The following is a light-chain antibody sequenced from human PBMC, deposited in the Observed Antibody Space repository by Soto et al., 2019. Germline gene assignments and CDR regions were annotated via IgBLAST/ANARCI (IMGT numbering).Light chain of an antibody. CDR1: QSVSSY. Sequence: EFVLTQSPGSLSLSPGERATLSCRASQSVSSYLAWYQQKPGQAPRLLIYGASSKATGIPDRFSGSGSGTDFTLTISRLEPEDFAVYYCQQYGSPPPRWTFGQGTKVDIK. J-gene: IGKJ1*01. CDR2: GAS. V-gene: IGKV3-20*01. CDR3: QQYGSPPPRWT.